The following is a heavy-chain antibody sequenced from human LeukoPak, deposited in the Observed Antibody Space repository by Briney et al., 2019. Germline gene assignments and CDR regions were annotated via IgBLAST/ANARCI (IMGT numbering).Heavy chain of an antibody. Sequence: SETLSLTCTVSGGSISSSSSYWGGIRQPPGMGLEWIGSIYYSGSTYYNPSLKSRVTISVDTSKNQFSLKVTSVAAADTAVYYCARYESSAYGIDVWGRGTLVTVSS. CDR1: GGSISSSSSY. D-gene: IGHD3-22*01. CDR2: IYYSGST. CDR3: ARYESSAYGIDV. V-gene: IGHV4-39*01. J-gene: IGHJ2*01.